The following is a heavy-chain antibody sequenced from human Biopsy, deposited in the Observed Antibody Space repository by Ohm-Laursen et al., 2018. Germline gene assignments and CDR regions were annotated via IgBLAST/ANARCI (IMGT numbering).Heavy chain of an antibody. CDR3: ARDTRWSPYSMDV. J-gene: IGHJ6*02. V-gene: IGHV3-11*01. Sequence: SLRLSCSASGFRFSDYHMRWIRQAPGRGLGWVSYISGGGTIYYGDSMKGRVTISRDNAKNSLYLQMHSLRAEDTAVYYCARDTRWSPYSMDVWGQGTTVTVSS. CDR2: ISGGGTI. CDR1: GFRFSDYH. D-gene: IGHD4-23*01.